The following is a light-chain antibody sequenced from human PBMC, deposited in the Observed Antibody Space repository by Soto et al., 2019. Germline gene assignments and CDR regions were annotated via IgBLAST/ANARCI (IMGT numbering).Light chain of an antibody. CDR2: ETS. Sequence: EIVLTQSPATLSLSPGERATLSCRASQSVDYFLAWYQQKPGQAPRLLIYETSHRATGIPARFSGSGSGTDFTLTISSLEPEDFAVYYCQQRSNWPITFGQGTRLEIK. CDR1: QSVDYF. V-gene: IGKV3-11*01. J-gene: IGKJ5*01. CDR3: QQRSNWPIT.